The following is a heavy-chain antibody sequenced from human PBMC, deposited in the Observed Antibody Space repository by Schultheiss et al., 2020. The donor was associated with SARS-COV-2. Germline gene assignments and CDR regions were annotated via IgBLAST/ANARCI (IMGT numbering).Heavy chain of an antibody. CDR2: ISSDGSKT. V-gene: IGHV3-74*01. CDR1: GFTFSTYW. Sequence: GESLKISCAASGFTFSTYWMHWVRQAPGKGLVWVSRISSDGSKTSYADSVKGRFTISRDNAKNTLYMEMNSLRVEDTALYYCARVMAAVPNYYHPMDVWGQGTTVTVSS. D-gene: IGHD6-13*01. CDR3: ARVMAAVPNYYHPMDV. J-gene: IGHJ6*02.